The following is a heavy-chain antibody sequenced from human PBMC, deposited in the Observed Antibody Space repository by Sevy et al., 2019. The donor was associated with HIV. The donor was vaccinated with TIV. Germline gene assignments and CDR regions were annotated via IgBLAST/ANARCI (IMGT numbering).Heavy chain of an antibody. CDR1: GFTFSNAW. V-gene: IGHV3-15*07. CDR2: IKSKVDGGTT. J-gene: IGHJ4*02. CDR3: STGGYFLDY. D-gene: IGHD1-1*01. Sequence: GGSLRLSCVGSGFTFSNAWMNWVRQAPGKGLEWVGRIKSKVDGGTTEYAAFVKGRFTISRDDSKHMVYLQVNSLKSEDTAVYYCSTGGYFLDYWGQGTLVTVSS.